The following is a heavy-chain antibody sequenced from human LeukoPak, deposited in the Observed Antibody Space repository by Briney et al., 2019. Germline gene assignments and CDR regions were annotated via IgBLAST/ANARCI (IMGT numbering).Heavy chain of an antibody. D-gene: IGHD3-22*01. V-gene: IGHV3-21*01. CDR2: ISSSSSYI. CDR3: ARVGGFGSSGLNDAFDI. J-gene: IGHJ3*02. Sequence: GGSLRLSCAASEFSVGSNYMTWVRQAPGKGLEWVSSISSSSSYIYYADSVKGRFTISRDNAKNSLYLQMNSLRAEDTAVYYCARVGGFGSSGLNDAFDIWGQGTMVTVSS. CDR1: EFSVGSNY.